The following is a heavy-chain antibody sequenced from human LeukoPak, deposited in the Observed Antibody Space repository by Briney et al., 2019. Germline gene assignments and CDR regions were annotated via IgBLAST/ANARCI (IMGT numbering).Heavy chain of an antibody. CDR2: IIPIFGTA. V-gene: IGHV1-69*13. D-gene: IGHD4-23*01. CDR3: ARDRLRWPKIDY. CDR1: GGTFSSYA. Sequence: ASVKVSCKASGGTFSSYAISWVRQAPGQGLEWMGGIIPIFGTANYAQKFQGRVTITADESTSTAYMELSSLRSEDTAVYYCARDRLRWPKIDYWGQGTLVTVSS. J-gene: IGHJ4*02.